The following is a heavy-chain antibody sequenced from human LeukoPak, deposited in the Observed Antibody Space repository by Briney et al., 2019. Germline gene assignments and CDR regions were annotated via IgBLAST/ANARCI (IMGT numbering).Heavy chain of an antibody. J-gene: IGHJ5*02. Sequence: ASVKVSSKPSGGTFSSYTIGWGRQAPGQGLDWMGRIIPILGIANYAQKFQGRVTITADKSTSTAYMELSSLRSEDTAVYYCARGWAQSGRPNWFDPWGQGTLVTVSS. D-gene: IGHD6-25*01. CDR3: ARGWAQSGRPNWFDP. CDR2: IIPILGIA. V-gene: IGHV1-69*02. CDR1: GGTFSSYT.